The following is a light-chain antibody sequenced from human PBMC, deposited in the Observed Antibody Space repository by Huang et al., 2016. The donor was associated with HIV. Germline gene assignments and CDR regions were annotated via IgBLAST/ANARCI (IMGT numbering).Light chain of an antibody. V-gene: IGKV3-15*01. CDR2: EAS. CDR1: PHVRNN. J-gene: IGKJ4*01. Sequence: ETLMTQFPATLSVSPGERATLSCRASPHVRNNLAWYQQKPDQAPRLLFYEASSRATGVPGRFSASGSGIDFTLTISSLQSEDFAVYYCHQFNNWPPAFGGGTTVEIK. CDR3: HQFNNWPPA.